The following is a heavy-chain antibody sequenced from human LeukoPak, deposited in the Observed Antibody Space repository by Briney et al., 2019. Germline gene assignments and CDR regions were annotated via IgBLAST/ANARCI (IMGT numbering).Heavy chain of an antibody. Sequence: HPGRSLRLSCAASEFTFSSYAMHWVRQAPGKGLEWVAVISYDGSNKYYADSVKGRFTISRDNSKNTLYLQMNSLRADDTAVYYCARVPFVVVGVTGNWFDPWGQGTLVTVSS. V-gene: IGHV3-30*04. J-gene: IGHJ5*02. CDR3: ARVPFVVVGVTGNWFDP. D-gene: IGHD2-2*01. CDR1: EFTFSSYA. CDR2: ISYDGSNK.